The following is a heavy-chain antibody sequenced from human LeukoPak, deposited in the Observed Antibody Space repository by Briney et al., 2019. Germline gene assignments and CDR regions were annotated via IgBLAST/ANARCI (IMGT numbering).Heavy chain of an antibody. V-gene: IGHV3-7*03. CDR3: VRLSLSPLGYSYYYYIDV. CDR2: INQDASEK. CDR1: GFTFSSYW. J-gene: IGHJ6*03. Sequence: GSLRLSCAASGFTFSSYWMSWVRQAPGKRPDWVANINQDASEKYYVDSAKGRFTISRDNVKNSLYLQMNSLRAEDTAVYYCVRLSLSPLGYSYYYYIDVWGKGTTVTVSS. D-gene: IGHD3-16*02.